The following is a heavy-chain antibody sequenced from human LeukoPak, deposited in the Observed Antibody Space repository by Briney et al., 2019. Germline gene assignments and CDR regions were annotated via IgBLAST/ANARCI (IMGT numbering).Heavy chain of an antibody. Sequence: GGSLRLSCAASGFTFSSYAMHWVRQAPGKGLEWVAVISYDGSNKYYADSVKGRFTISRDNSKNTLYLQMNSLRAEDTAVYYCARASVLDGHPFFDYWGQGTLVTVSS. CDR1: GFTFSSYA. D-gene: IGHD5-24*01. CDR2: ISYDGSNK. J-gene: IGHJ4*02. CDR3: ARASVLDGHPFFDY. V-gene: IGHV3-30-3*01.